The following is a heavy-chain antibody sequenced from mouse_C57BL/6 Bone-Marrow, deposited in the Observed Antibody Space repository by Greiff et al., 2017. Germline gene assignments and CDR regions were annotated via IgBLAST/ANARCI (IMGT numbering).Heavy chain of an antibody. D-gene: IGHD1-1*01. Sequence: VKLMESGAELARPGASVKMSCKASGYTFTSYTMHWVKQRPGQGLEWIGYINPSSGYTKYNQKFKDKATLTADKSSSTAYMQLSSLTSEDSAVYYCARDYYGSSPWFAYWGQGTLVTVSA. J-gene: IGHJ3*01. CDR3: ARDYYGSSPWFAY. CDR2: INPSSGYT. V-gene: IGHV1-4*01. CDR1: GYTFTSYT.